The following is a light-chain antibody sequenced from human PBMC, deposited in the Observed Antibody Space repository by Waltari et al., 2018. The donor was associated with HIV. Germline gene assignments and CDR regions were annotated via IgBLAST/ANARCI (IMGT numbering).Light chain of an antibody. CDR1: QSVGSN. J-gene: IGKJ4*01. V-gene: IGKV3-15*01. Sequence: EVVMTQSPATLSVSPGERATLSCRASQSVGSNSAWYQQKPGQAPRLLIYGASTRATGVPARFTGSGSGTEFTLTISSLQSEDFAVYYCHQYNNWPPVTFGGGTKVEIK. CDR2: GAS. CDR3: HQYNNWPPVT.